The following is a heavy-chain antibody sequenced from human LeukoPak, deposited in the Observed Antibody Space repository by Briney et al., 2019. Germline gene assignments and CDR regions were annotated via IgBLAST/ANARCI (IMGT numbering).Heavy chain of an antibody. J-gene: IGHJ4*02. CDR3: AKTTGYSSSWDLDY. CDR1: GYSFTTYW. D-gene: IGHD6-13*01. CDR2: IYPGDSDA. V-gene: IGHV5-51*01. Sequence: GESLKISCKGSGYSFTTYWIGWVRQMPGKGLEWMGIIYPGDSDARYSPSFQGQVTISADKSITTAYLQWSSLKASDTAMYYCAKTTGYSSSWDLDYWGQGTLVTVSS.